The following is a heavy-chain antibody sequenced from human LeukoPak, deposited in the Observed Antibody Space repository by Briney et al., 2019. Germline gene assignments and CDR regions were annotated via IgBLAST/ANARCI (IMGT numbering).Heavy chain of an antibody. J-gene: IGHJ4*02. CDR1: GGSISSGGYS. V-gene: IGHV4-30-2*01. D-gene: IGHD3-3*01. CDR2: SYHSGST. CDR3: ARASPITIHFDY. Sequence: SQTLSLTCAVSGGSISSGGYSWSWIRQPPGKGLEWIGYSYHSGSTYYNPSLKSRVTISVDRSKNQFSLKLSSVTAADTAVYYCARASPITIHFDYWGQGTLVTVSS.